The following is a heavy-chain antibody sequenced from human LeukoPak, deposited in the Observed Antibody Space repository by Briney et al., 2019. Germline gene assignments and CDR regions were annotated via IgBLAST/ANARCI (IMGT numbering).Heavy chain of an antibody. Sequence: GSLRLSCAASGFTFSTYGMSWVRQTPGKGLEWVSSIGDSRGTTYYADSVKGRFTISRDNSKNTLYLQMNSLRVEDTAVYYCAKAPAGPEYSSSWRSGYNWFGPWGQGTLVTVSS. J-gene: IGHJ5*02. CDR2: IGDSRGTT. V-gene: IGHV3-23*01. D-gene: IGHD6-13*01. CDR1: GFTFSTYG. CDR3: AKAPAGPEYSSSWRSGYNWFGP.